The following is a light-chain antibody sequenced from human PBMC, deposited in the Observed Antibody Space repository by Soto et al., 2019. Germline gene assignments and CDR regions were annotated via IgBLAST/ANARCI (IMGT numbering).Light chain of an antibody. CDR1: QSVSNTY. CDR2: DAS. Sequence: EIVLTQSPGTLSLSPGERATLSCRASQSVSNTYLTWYQQKPGQAPRLLIYDASTRATGIPDRFSGSGPGADFTLTINRLEPEDFAVYYCQHYGGSPPYTFGQGTKLEI. J-gene: IGKJ2*01. V-gene: IGKV3-20*01. CDR3: QHYGGSPPYT.